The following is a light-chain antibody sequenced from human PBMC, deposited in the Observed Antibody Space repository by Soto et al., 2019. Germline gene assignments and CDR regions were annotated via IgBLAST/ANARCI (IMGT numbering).Light chain of an antibody. Sequence: EVVMTQSPATVSVSPGEGVTLSCRASQTISNDLAWYQQKPGQAPRLLIYGASTRATGVPARFSGGGSGTEFTPTISSLQSEDFAFYYCQQNNKWPPVNFGGGTKV. J-gene: IGKJ4*01. CDR3: QQNNKWPPVN. V-gene: IGKV3-15*01. CDR2: GAS. CDR1: QTISND.